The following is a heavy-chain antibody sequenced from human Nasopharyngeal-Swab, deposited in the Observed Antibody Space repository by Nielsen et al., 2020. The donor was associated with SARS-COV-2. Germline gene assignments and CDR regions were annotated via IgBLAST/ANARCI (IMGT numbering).Heavy chain of an antibody. V-gene: IGHV4-34*01. CDR3: KLELRYPPRNFDY. Sequence: SETLSLTCAVYGGSFSGYYWSWIRQPPRKGLEWIGEINHSGSTNYNPSLKSRVTISVDTSKNQFSLKLSSVTAADTAVYYCKLELRYPPRNFDYWGQGTLVTVSS. J-gene: IGHJ4*02. CDR2: INHSGST. CDR1: GGSFSGYY. D-gene: IGHD1-7*01.